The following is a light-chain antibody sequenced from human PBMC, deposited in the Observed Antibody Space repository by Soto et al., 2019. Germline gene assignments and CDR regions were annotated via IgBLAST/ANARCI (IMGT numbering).Light chain of an antibody. Sequence: QSGLTQPPSASGSPGQSVTFSCTGTTTDVGGYNYVSWYQQHPGKAPKLIIYEVNKRPSGVPHRFSGSKSGNTASLTVSGLQAEDEADYYCSSYEASNTVVFGGGTKLTVL. V-gene: IGLV2-8*01. CDR1: TTDVGGYNY. CDR2: EVN. J-gene: IGLJ2*01. CDR3: SSYEASNTVV.